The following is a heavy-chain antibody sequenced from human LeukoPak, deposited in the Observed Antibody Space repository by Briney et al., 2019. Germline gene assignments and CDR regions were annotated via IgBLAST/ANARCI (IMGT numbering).Heavy chain of an antibody. CDR3: ASPLIAVAGSFDY. Sequence: SETLSLTCTVSGGSISSSSYYWGWVRQPPGKGLEGNGSIYDSVSTYYNPSLKSRVTISVDTSKTQFSLKLSSVTAADTAVYYCASPLIAVAGSFDYWGQGTLVTVSS. CDR2: IYDSVST. V-gene: IGHV4-39*01. D-gene: IGHD6-19*01. CDR1: GGSISSSSYY. J-gene: IGHJ4*02.